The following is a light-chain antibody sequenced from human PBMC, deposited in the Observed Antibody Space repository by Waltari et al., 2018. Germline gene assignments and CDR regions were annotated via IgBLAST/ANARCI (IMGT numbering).Light chain of an antibody. CDR1: RVPSHGSTD. Sequence: RVPSHGSTDLGLFQQKTRQSPRRLIYKVSTRDAGVPDGFGGSGSGAYDTLKISRVEAEQVHVYYCIQGTHCAPWTFGQGTKVDIQ. CDR2: KVS. J-gene: IGKJ1*01. V-gene: IGKV2-30*02. CDR3: IQGTHCAPWT.